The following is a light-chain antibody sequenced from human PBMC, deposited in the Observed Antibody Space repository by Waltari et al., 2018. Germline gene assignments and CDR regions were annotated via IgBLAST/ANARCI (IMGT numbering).Light chain of an antibody. CDR2: SAS. CDR3: QQTYSTPPT. CDR1: QTISMF. V-gene: IGKV1-39*01. J-gene: IGKJ5*01. Sequence: DIQMTQSPSSLSASVRDRVTITCRASQTISMFLNWYQPKPGKAPKLLIYSASTLQSGVPSRFSGSGSGTDFTLTISSLQPEDFATYYCQQTYSTPPTFGQGTRLESK.